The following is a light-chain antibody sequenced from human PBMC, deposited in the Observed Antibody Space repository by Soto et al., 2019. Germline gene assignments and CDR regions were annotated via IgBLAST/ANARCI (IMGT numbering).Light chain of an antibody. CDR1: QNVLYGSNNKNY. V-gene: IGKV4-1*01. CDR3: KQFYTTPLT. Sequence: DIVMTQSPDSLAVSLGERATINCKSSQNVLYGSNNKNYLAWYQQKPGQPPKLLISWASTRESGVPDRFSGSGSGTDFTLTIRSLQAEDVAVYYCKQFYTTPLTFGGGTKVEIK. CDR2: WAS. J-gene: IGKJ4*01.